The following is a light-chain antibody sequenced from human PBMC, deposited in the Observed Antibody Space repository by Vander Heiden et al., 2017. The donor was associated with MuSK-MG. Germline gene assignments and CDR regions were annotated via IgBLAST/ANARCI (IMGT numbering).Light chain of an antibody. J-gene: IGLJ2*01. CDR2: NDN. Sequence: SHELIQPPSVSVSPGQTATITCSGDALANNYSYWYQQRPGQATGLVLYNDNKRHSAIPERFSGSSSGTTVTLTISRVQAEDEADYYCQSGDTSGSHVIFGGGTKLTVL. V-gene: IGLV3-25*03. CDR3: QSGDTSGSHVI. CDR1: ALANNY.